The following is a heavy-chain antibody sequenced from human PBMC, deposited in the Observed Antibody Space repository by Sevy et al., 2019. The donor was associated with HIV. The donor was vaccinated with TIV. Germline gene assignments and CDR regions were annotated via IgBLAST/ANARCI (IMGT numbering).Heavy chain of an antibody. CDR2: INYSGSK. J-gene: IGHJ4*02. D-gene: IGHD6-19*01. Sequence: SETLSLTCPVSGASISSSGYYWGWIRQPPGKGLEWIASINYSGSKFYNPSLKSRVTISADTSKNQFSMDLNSVTAADTAIYYCAGPILTYNNGWSYYDYWGQGTVVTVSS. CDR3: AGPILTYNNGWSYYDY. CDR1: GASISSSGYY. V-gene: IGHV4-39*01.